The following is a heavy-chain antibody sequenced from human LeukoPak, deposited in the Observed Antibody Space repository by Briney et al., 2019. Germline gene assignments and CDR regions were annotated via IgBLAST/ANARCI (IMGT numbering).Heavy chain of an antibody. V-gene: IGHV3-21*01. CDR2: ISSSIKYI. D-gene: IGHD2-2*01. CDR1: AFTVSSYS. J-gene: IGHJ4*02. CDR3: AEAEPSSNKYCNSTSCYGFVY. Sequence: AGSLRLSCAASAFTVSSYSMNWVRQAPRKVLEWVSSISSSIKYIYYANSGKGRLTISRDKAEKSPYMQMNSLMTEDTAVNYCAEAEPSSNKYCNSTSCYGFVYWGQGTLVTVSS.